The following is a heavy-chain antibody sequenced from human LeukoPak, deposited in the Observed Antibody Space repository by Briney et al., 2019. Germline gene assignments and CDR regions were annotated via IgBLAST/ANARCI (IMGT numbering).Heavy chain of an antibody. J-gene: IGHJ1*01. CDR2: ISPDNGNK. CDR1: GYTFSNYI. D-gene: IGHD6-19*01. Sequence: ASVKVSCKASGYTFSNYIIAWVRQAPGQGLEWMGWISPDNGNKNYAQKLQGRVTMTTDTSTSTAYMEMRSLRSGDTAVYYCARVLGSGWFPEGYLRHWGQGTLVTVSS. V-gene: IGHV1-18*01. CDR3: ARVLGSGWFPEGYLRH.